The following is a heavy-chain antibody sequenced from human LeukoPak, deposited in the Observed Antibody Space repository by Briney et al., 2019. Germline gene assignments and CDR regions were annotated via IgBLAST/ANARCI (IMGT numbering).Heavy chain of an antibody. CDR3: ARVPLVPADYYYYYGMDV. J-gene: IGHJ6*02. CDR1: GGSFSGYY. V-gene: IGHV4-34*01. CDR2: INHSGST. D-gene: IGHD2-2*01. Sequence: SETLSLTCAVYGGSFSGYYWSWIRQPPGKGLEWIGEINHSGSTNYNPSLKSRVTISVDTSKNQFSLKLSSVTAADTAVYYCARVPLVPADYYYYYGMDVWGQGTTVTVSS.